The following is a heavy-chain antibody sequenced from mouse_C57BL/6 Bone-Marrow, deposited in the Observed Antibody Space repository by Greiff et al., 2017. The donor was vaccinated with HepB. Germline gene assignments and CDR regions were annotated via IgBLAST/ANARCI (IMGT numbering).Heavy chain of an antibody. J-gene: IGHJ1*03. CDR2: IWSDGST. CDR3: ARHGTVTTVVATDWYFDV. CDR1: GFSLTSYG. D-gene: IGHD1-1*01. V-gene: IGHV2-6-1*01. Sequence: VMLVESGPGLVAPSQSLSITCTVSGFSLTSYGVHWVRQPPGKGLEWLVVIWSDGSTTYNSALKSRLSISKDNSKSQVFLKMNSLQTDDTAMYYCARHGTVTTVVATDWYFDVWGTGTTVTVSS.